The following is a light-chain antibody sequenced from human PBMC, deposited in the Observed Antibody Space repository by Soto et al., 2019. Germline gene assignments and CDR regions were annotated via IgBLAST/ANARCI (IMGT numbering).Light chain of an antibody. CDR2: GAC. V-gene: IGKV3-20*01. CDR1: QTVSSSY. Sequence: ETVLTQSPGTLSLSPGERATLSCRASQTVSSSYLAWYQQKPGQAPRHPIYGACSRATGLPDRFSGSGSGTVFTVAISRLEPEDFAVYYCQQYCQQCGCSPPSWTFGQGTRVEIK. J-gene: IGKJ1*01. CDR3: QQYCQQCGCSPPSWT.